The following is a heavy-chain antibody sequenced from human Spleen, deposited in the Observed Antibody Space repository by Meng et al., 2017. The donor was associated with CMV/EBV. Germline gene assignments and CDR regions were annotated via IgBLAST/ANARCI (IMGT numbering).Heavy chain of an antibody. Sequence: LTEPGPKPVQPTQTLPLSRFFSGFSLSTSGVGVGLSRQLPVKALEWLALIYWDDDKRHSPSLKSRLTIPKDTSQNQVVLTMTNMDPVDTAPYYCAHGLRRGYYDPWGQGTLVTVSS. D-gene: IGHD3-10*01. V-gene: IGHV2-5*02. CDR3: AHGLRRGYYDP. CDR1: GFSLSTSGVG. J-gene: IGHJ5*02. CDR2: IYWDDDK.